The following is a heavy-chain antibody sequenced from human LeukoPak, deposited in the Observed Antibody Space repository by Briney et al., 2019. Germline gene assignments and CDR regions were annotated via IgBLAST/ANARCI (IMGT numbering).Heavy chain of an antibody. J-gene: IGHJ4*02. Sequence: HPGGSLRLSCVASGFTFDDYAMHWVRQAPGKGLEWVSLLTGDGGRTFYADSVKGRFTISRDNSKNSLYLQMNSLRTEDTALYYCAKEGPIAVAGYFDYWGQGTLVTVSS. CDR2: LTGDGGRT. V-gene: IGHV3-43*02. CDR1: GFTFDDYA. D-gene: IGHD6-19*01. CDR3: AKEGPIAVAGYFDY.